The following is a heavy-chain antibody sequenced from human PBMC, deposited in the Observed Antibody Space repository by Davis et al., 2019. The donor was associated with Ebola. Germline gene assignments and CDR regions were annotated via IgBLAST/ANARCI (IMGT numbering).Heavy chain of an antibody. Sequence: GESLKISCAVSGFSFRSYGMHWVRQAPGKGLEWVAVISFDGSNKYYADSVKGRFTISRDNSKNTLYLHMNSLRAEDTAVYYCAKDRRDGYNWGYFDYWGQGTLVTVSS. V-gene: IGHV3-30*18. CDR2: ISFDGSNK. D-gene: IGHD5-24*01. CDR1: GFSFRSYG. J-gene: IGHJ4*02. CDR3: AKDRRDGYNWGYFDY.